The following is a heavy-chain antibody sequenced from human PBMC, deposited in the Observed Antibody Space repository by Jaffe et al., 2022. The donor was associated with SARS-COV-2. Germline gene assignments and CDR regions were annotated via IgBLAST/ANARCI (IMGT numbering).Heavy chain of an antibody. Sequence: QLQLQESGPGLVKPSETLSLICTVSGASISSSTYYWGWIRQPPGKGLEWIGSVYYSGSTHYNPSLKSRVTIAVDTPKNQFSLKLSSVTAADTAVYYCATTSRGVNTYYYGSGSYPDYWGQGTLVTVSS. CDR1: GASISSSTYY. D-gene: IGHD3-10*01. CDR3: ATTSRGVNTYYYGSGSYPDY. V-gene: IGHV4-39*01. CDR2: VYYSGST. J-gene: IGHJ4*02.